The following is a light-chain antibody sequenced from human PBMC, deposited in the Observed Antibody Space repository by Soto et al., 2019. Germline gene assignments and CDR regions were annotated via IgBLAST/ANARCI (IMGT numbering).Light chain of an antibody. Sequence: DIQMTQSPSALSASVGDRVTITSRASQGIYNFVAWYQQKPGKVPALLIYEASTLQSGVPSRFSGRGSGTDFTLTISSLQPEDVATYFCQNYNSAPYAFGHGTKLEIK. CDR2: EAS. J-gene: IGKJ2*01. CDR1: QGIYNF. CDR3: QNYNSAPYA. V-gene: IGKV1-27*01.